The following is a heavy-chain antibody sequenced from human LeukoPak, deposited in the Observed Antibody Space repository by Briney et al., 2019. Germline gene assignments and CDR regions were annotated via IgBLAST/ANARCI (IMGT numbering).Heavy chain of an antibody. CDR2: INPNSGGT. CDR3: ARANGSGSYYPFDY. V-gene: IGHV1-2*02. CDR1: GYTFTGYY. D-gene: IGHD3-10*01. J-gene: IGHJ4*02. Sequence: ASVKVSCKASGYTFTGYYMHWVGQAPGQGVEWMGWINPNSGGTNYAQKFQGRVTITRDTSISTAYMELSRLRSDDTAVYYCARANGSGSYYPFDYWGQGTLVTVSS.